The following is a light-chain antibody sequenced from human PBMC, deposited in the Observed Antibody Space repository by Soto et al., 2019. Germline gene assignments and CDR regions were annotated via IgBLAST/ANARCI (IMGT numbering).Light chain of an antibody. CDR1: QDISRY. J-gene: IGKJ1*01. CDR2: DAS. V-gene: IGKV1-13*02. Sequence: AIQLTQSSSSLAASLSDSVTITCRASQDISRYLAWYQQKPGKAPKLLIYDASTLESGVPSRFTGRGSGTDFTFTISSLQPEDFATYYCQQYKSYSRIFGQGTKVEIK. CDR3: QQYKSYSRI.